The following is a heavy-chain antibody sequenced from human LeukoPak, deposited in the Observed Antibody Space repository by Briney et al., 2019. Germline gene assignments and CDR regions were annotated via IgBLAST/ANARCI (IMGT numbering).Heavy chain of an antibody. CDR3: ARVEVMDPYYDILTGSYDY. V-gene: IGHV1-18*01. D-gene: IGHD3-9*01. J-gene: IGHJ4*02. Sequence: GASVKVSCKASGYTFTSYGISWVRQAPGQGLEWMGWISAYNGNTNYAQKLQGRVTMTTDTSTSTAYMELRSLRSDDTAVYYCARVEVMDPYYDILTGSYDYWGQGTLVTVSS. CDR1: GYTFTSYG. CDR2: ISAYNGNT.